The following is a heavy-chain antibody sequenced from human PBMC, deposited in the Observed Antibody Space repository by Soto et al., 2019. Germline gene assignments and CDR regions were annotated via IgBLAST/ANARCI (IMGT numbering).Heavy chain of an antibody. CDR2: VNWNGGST. CDR3: VRGASLNFDY. J-gene: IGHJ4*02. V-gene: IGHV3-20*03. CDR1: GFTVVFFG. D-gene: IGHD1-26*01. Sequence: ESLRLSYAYSGFTVVFFGMSWARQAPGKGLEWVSGVNWNGGSTGYADSVKGRFTISRDNAKNSLYLQMNSLRAEDTAFYYCVRGASLNFDYWGQGP.